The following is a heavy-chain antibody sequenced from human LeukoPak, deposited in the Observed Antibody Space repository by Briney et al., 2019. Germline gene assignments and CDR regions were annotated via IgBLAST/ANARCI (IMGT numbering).Heavy chain of an antibody. J-gene: IGHJ6*02. D-gene: IGHD3-10*01. V-gene: IGHV3-30*19. CDR1: GFTFSSYG. CDR3: ARDEEAGGLDV. CDR2: MSYDETKK. Sequence: PGGSLRLSCAASGFTFSSYGMHWVRQAPGKGLEWVAVMSYDETKKHYADSVKGRFTVSRDNSKNTLYLEMDSLTDDDTAVYYCARDEEAGGLDVWGQGTTVTVSS.